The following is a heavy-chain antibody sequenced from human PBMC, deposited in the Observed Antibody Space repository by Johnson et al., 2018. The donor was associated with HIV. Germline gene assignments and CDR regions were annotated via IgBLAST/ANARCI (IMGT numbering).Heavy chain of an antibody. CDR2: IRYDGSHK. Sequence: QVQLVESGGGVVQPGGSLRLSCAASRFTFSNYDMHWVRQAPGKGLEWVAFIRYDGSHKYYADSVKGRFTISRDNFKNTLYLQMNSLRGEDTAVYYCAKSKLPDLVLDIWGQGTMVTVSS. V-gene: IGHV3-30*02. CDR3: AKSKLPDLVLDI. D-gene: IGHD4-23*01. J-gene: IGHJ3*02. CDR1: RFTFSNYD.